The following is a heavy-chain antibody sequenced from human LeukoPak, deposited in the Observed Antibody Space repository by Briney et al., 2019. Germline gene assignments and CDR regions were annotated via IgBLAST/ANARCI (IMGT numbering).Heavy chain of an antibody. CDR1: GFTFSNYG. Sequence: GGSLRLSCAASGFTFSNYGMHWVRQAPGKGLEWVAIIWYDGSNKYYTDSVKGRFTISRDNSKNTLYLQMSSLRAEDTAVYYCATVRGYSGSWYADYWGQGTLVTVSP. CDR3: ATVRGYSGSWYADY. J-gene: IGHJ4*02. V-gene: IGHV3-33*01. D-gene: IGHD6-13*01. CDR2: IWYDGSNK.